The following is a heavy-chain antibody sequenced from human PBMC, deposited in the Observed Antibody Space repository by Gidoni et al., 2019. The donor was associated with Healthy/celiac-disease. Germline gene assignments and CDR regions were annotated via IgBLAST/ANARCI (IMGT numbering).Heavy chain of an antibody. Sequence: QLQLQEPGPGLVKPSETLSLTCTVSGGSISISSYYWGWIRQPPGKGLEWNGSIYYSGSTYYNPSLKSLATISVDTSKNQFSLKLSSVTAADTAVYYCARLVPYCSGVSCYLNWFDPCDQGTLVTVSS. CDR1: GGSISISSYY. CDR3: ARLVPYCSGVSCYLNWFDP. D-gene: IGHD2-15*01. J-gene: IGHJ5*02. V-gene: IGHV4-39*01. CDR2: IYYSGST.